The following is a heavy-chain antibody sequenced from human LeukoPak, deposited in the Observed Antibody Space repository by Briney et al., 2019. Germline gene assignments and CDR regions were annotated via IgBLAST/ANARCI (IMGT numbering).Heavy chain of an antibody. CDR1: GYSFSSYW. CDR3: ALNADSSGYYHFDY. J-gene: IGHJ4*02. Sequence: ESLKISCKGFGYSFSSYWIGWVRQMPGKGLEWMGIIYPGDSDTRNSPSFQGQVTISADKSISTAYLQWSSLKASDTAMYYCALNADSSGYYHFDYWGQGTLVTVSS. V-gene: IGHV5-51*01. CDR2: IYPGDSDT. D-gene: IGHD3-22*01.